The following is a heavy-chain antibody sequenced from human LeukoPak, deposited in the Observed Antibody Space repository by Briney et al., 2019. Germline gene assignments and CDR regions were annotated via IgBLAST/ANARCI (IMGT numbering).Heavy chain of an antibody. J-gene: IGHJ4*02. Sequence: GGSLRLSCAASRFAFSVYEMYWVRQAPGKGLEWVSYISSSGGTRYYADSVKGRFTISRDNAKNSLYLQMNSLRAEDTAVYYCATLTVASSFDYWGQGTLVTVSS. CDR2: ISSSGGTR. CDR1: RFAFSVYE. D-gene: IGHD6-19*01. V-gene: IGHV3-48*03. CDR3: ATLTVASSFDY.